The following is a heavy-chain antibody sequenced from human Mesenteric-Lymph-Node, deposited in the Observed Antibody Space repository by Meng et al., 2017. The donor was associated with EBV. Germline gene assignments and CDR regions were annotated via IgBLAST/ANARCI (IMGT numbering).Heavy chain of an antibody. CDR1: GAPVTGGSYY. Sequence: HVQLQESGPGLVKPSETLSLTFTVSGAPVTGGSYYWNWIRQSPGKGLEWIGEIYHSGSTNYNPSLKSRVTISVDKSKNQFSLNLSSVTAADTAVYYCARVGQWLPIDYWGQGTLVTVSS. CDR3: ARVGQWLPIDY. J-gene: IGHJ4*02. V-gene: IGHV4-61*01. D-gene: IGHD6-19*01. CDR2: IYHSGST.